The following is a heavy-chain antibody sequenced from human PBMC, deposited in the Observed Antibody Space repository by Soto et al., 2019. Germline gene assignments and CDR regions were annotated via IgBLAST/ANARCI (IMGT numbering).Heavy chain of an antibody. CDR3: ARNYYGSGSYYNLYYYYYYYMDV. CDR1: GGSISSSSYY. J-gene: IGHJ6*03. Sequence: TLSLTCSVSGGSISSSSYYWGWIRQPPGKGLEWIGSIYYSGSTYYNPSLKSRVTISVDTSKNQFSLKLSSVTAADTAVYYCARNYYGSGSYYNLYYYYYYYMDVWGKGTTVTVSS. D-gene: IGHD3-10*01. CDR2: IYYSGST. V-gene: IGHV4-39*01.